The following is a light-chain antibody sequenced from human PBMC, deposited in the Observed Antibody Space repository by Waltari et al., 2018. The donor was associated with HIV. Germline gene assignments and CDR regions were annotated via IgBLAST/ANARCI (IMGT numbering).Light chain of an antibody. V-gene: IGLV2-8*01. Sequence: QSALTQPPSASGSPGQSVTISCPGSSSDIGGYDFVSGFQQHQGKAPKPVIYEVYKRPSGVPDRFSGSKSGNTASLTVSGLQAEDEAYYHCSSYAGNYNLVFGGGTKLTVL. J-gene: IGLJ3*02. CDR3: SSYAGNYNLV. CDR2: EVY. CDR1: SSDIGGYDF.